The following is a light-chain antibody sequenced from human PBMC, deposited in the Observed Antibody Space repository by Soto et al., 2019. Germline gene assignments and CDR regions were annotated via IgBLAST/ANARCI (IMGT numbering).Light chain of an antibody. Sequence: EIVLTQSPGTLSLSPGETATLSCRASQSVSSSYLAWYQQKPGQAPRLLIDGASSRATGIPDRFSGSGSGTDFTLTISRLEPEDFAVYDCQQYATSPLTFGGGTKVETK. V-gene: IGKV3-20*01. CDR3: QQYATSPLT. J-gene: IGKJ4*01. CDR2: GAS. CDR1: QSVSSSY.